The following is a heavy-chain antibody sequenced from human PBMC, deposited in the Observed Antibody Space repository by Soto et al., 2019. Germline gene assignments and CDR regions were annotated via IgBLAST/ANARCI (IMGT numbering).Heavy chain of an antibody. V-gene: IGHV1-18*01. CDR1: GYTFTSYG. D-gene: IGHD6-13*01. CDR2: ISAHNGNT. Sequence: ASVKVSCKASGYTFTSYGISWLRQAPGQGLEGMGWISAHNGNTNYAQKLQGRVTMTTDTSTSTAYMELRSLRSDDTAVYYCARDEPESSSRQPFRERYYYYGMDVWGQGTTVTVSS. CDR3: ARDEPESSSRQPFRERYYYYGMDV. J-gene: IGHJ6*02.